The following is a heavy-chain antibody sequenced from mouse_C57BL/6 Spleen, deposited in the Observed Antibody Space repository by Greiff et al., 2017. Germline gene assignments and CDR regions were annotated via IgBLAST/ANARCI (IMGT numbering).Heavy chain of an antibody. CDR3: ARGEWLLQRDYAMDY. CDR1: GYTFTDYN. CDR2: INPNNGGT. V-gene: IGHV1-22*01. Sequence: VQLQQSGPELVKPGASVKMSCKASGYTFTDYNMHWVKQSPGKSLEWIGYINPNNGGTSYNQKFKGKATLTVNKSSSTAYMELRSLTSEDSAVYYCARGEWLLQRDYAMDYWGQGTSVTVSS. D-gene: IGHD2-3*01. J-gene: IGHJ4*01.